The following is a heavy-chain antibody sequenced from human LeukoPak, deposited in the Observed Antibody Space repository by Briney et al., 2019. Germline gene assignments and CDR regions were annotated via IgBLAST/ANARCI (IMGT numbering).Heavy chain of an antibody. CDR2: IKHNGDEL. CDR3: ARELRTFDS. D-gene: IGHD3-16*01. J-gene: IGHJ4*02. V-gene: IGHV3-7*01. Sequence: GGSLRLSCAASGFTFSSYWMTWVRQAPGKGLERVANIKHNGDELNYVDSVEDRFTISRDNAKNSLYLHMTGLRAEDTAVYYCARELRTFDSWGQGTLVTVSS. CDR1: GFTFSSYW.